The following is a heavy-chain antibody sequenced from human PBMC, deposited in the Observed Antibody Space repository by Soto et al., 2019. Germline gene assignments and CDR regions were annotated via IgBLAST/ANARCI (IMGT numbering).Heavy chain of an antibody. Sequence: QVQLQQWGAGLLKPSETLSLTCAVYGGSFSGYYWSWIRQPPGKGLEWIGEINHSGSTNYNPSLKSRVTISVDTSKNQFSLKLSSVTAADTAVYYCASCTEGTGYSSSWYLLTHYYYYGMDVW. V-gene: IGHV4-34*01. CDR1: GGSFSGYY. CDR3: ASCTEGTGYSSSWYLLTHYYYYGMDV. D-gene: IGHD6-13*01. J-gene: IGHJ6*01. CDR2: INHSGST.